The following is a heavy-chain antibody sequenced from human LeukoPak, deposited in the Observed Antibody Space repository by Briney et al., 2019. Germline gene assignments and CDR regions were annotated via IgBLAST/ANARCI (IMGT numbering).Heavy chain of an antibody. CDR3: AADSYCSSTSCPIS. D-gene: IGHD2-2*01. V-gene: IGHV1-58*02. CDR2: IVVGSGNT. CDR1: GFTFTSSA. J-gene: IGHJ4*02. Sequence: SVKVSCKASGFTFTSSAMQWVRQARGQRLEWIGWIVVGSGNTNYAQKFQERVTITRDMSTSTAYMELSSLRSEDTAVYYCAADSYCSSTSCPISWGQGTLVTVSS.